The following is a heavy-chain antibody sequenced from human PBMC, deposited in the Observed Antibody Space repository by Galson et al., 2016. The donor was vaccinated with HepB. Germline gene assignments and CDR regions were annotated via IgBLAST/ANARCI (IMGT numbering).Heavy chain of an antibody. CDR1: GFSLSSYS. J-gene: IGHJ4*02. V-gene: IGHV5-51*01. D-gene: IGHD5-12*01. CDR2: FYPGDSDS. CDR3: ARPRGKSGYGDFDY. Sequence: SLRLSCAASGFSLSSYSMNWVRQTPGKGPEWMGIFYPGDSDSRYSPSFQGQVFFSADMSTTTAYLHWNSLKASDTAMYYCARPRGKSGYGDFDYWGQGTLVTVSS.